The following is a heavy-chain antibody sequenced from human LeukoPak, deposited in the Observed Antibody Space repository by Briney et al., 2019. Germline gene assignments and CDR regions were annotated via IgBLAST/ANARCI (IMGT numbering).Heavy chain of an antibody. J-gene: IGHJ4*02. CDR3: ARDTREYSSGWYVPYFDY. CDR2: IYTSGST. V-gene: IGHV4-61*02. D-gene: IGHD6-19*01. Sequence: PSQTLSLTCTVSGGSISSGSYYWSWIRQPAGKGLEWIGRIYTSGSTNYNPSLKSRVTMSVDTSKNQFSLKLSSVTAADTAVYYCARDTREYSSGWYVPYFDYLGQGTLVTVSS. CDR1: GGSISSGSYY.